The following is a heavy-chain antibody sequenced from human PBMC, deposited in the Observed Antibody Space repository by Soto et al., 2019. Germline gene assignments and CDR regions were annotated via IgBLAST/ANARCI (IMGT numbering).Heavy chain of an antibody. CDR1: GGTFSSYA. J-gene: IGHJ4*02. V-gene: IGHV1-69*01. D-gene: IGHD2-2*01. CDR3: ARGACSSTSCYLYYFDY. CDR2: IIPIFGTA. Sequence: QVQLVQSGAEVKKPGSSVKVSCKASGGTFSSYAISWVRQAPGQGLEWMGGIIPIFGTANYAQKFQGRVTITADESTSTDYMELSSLRSEDTAVYYCARGACSSTSCYLYYFDYGGQGTLVTVSS.